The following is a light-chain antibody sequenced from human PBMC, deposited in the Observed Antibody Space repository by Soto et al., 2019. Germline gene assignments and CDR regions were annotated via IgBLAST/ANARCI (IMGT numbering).Light chain of an antibody. CDR3: QQGYNSPFT. J-gene: IGKJ2*01. CDR1: QSVSNNY. V-gene: IGKV3D-7*01. CDR2: GAS. Sequence: EIVLTQSPGTLSLSPGERATLSCRASQSVSNNYLAWYQQKPGQAPRLLIYGASTRATGIPARFSGSGSETEFTLTISSLQPEDFATYFCQQGYNSPFTFGQGTKVDIK.